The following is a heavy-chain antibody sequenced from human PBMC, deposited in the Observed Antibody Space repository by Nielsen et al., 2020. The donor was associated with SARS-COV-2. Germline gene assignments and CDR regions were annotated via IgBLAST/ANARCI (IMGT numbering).Heavy chain of an antibody. D-gene: IGHD3/OR15-3a*01. V-gene: IGHV3-11*01. Sequence: GGSLRLSCAASGFTFSDYYMSWIRQAPGKGLEWVSYISSSGSTIYYADSVKGRFTISRDNAKNSLYLQMNSLRAEDTAVYYCARARATIFGLVMSYGMDVWGQGTTVAVSS. CDR1: GFTFSDYY. J-gene: IGHJ6*02. CDR2: ISSSGSTI. CDR3: ARARATIFGLVMSYGMDV.